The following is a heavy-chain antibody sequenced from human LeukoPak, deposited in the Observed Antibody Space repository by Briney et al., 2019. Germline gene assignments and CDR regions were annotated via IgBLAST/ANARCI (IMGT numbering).Heavy chain of an antibody. CDR3: AGGTYNRAFDY. Sequence: ASVNVSSKPSLYSLTSYALHWVRQAPGQRLEWMGGNNADNGTTKDSQEFQRRITINSYTSARTAYMQFSSLRSDDMVLYYCAGGTYNRAFDYWGQGTLVTV. D-gene: IGHD1-14*01. CDR1: LYSLTSYA. J-gene: IGHJ4*02. V-gene: IGHV1-3*02. CDR2: NNADNGTT.